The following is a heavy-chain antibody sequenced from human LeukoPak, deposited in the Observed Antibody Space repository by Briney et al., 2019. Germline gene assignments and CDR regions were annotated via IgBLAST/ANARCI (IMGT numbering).Heavy chain of an antibody. Sequence: GESLKISCQGSGSSFTSYWIGWVRQLPGKGLEWMGIIYPGDSDTRYSPSFQGQVTISADKSISTAYLQWSSLKASDTAMYYCARRTRYCTNGVCYIRYLDYWGQGTLVTVSS. CDR3: ARRTRYCTNGVCYIRYLDY. CDR2: IYPGDSDT. CDR1: GSSFTSYW. V-gene: IGHV5-51*01. J-gene: IGHJ4*02. D-gene: IGHD2-8*01.